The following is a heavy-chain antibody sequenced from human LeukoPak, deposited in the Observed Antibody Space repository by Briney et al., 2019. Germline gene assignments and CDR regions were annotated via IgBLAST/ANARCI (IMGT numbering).Heavy chain of an antibody. V-gene: IGHV1-58*02. J-gene: IGHJ4*02. CDR2: IVVGSGNT. D-gene: IGHD2-8*01. Sequence: TSVKVSCKASGFTFTSSAMQWVRQARGQRLEWIGWIVVGSGNTNYAQKFQERVTITRDMSTSTAYIELSSLRSEDTAVYYCAANLKGYCTSGVCGFDYWGQGTLVTVSS. CDR1: GFTFTSSA. CDR3: AANLKGYCTSGVCGFDY.